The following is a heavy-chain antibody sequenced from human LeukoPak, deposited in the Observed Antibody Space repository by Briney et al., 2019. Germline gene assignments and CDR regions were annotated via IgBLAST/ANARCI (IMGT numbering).Heavy chain of an antibody. V-gene: IGHV4-4*07. CDR2: IYTSGST. CDR1: GGSISSYY. Sequence: PSETLSLTCTVSGGSISSYYWSWIRQPAGKGLEWIGRIYTSGSTNYNPSLKSRVTMSVDTSKNQFSLKLSSVTAADTAVYYCARDLYGSGSYYIYCYYYYGMDVWGQGTTVTVSS. CDR3: ARDLYGSGSYYIYCYYYYGMDV. J-gene: IGHJ6*02. D-gene: IGHD3-10*01.